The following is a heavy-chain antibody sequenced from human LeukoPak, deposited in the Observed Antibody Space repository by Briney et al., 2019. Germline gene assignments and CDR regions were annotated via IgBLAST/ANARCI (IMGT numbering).Heavy chain of an antibody. D-gene: IGHD6-13*01. J-gene: IGHJ6*03. V-gene: IGHV5-51*01. CDR3: ARHLITAAGISHYYYYMGV. CDR1: GYSFTSYW. Sequence: GGSLKISCKGSGYSFTSYWIGWVRQMPGKGLEWMGIIYPGDSDTRYSPSFQGQVTISADKSISTAYLQWSSLKASDTAMYYCARHLITAAGISHYYYYMGVWGKGTTVTVSS. CDR2: IYPGDSDT.